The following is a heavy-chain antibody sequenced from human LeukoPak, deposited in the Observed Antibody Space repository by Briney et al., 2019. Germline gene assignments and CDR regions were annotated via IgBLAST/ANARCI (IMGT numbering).Heavy chain of an antibody. J-gene: IGHJ4*02. D-gene: IGHD5-18*01. V-gene: IGHV3-64*01. CDR2: ISSNGGST. Sequence: GGSLRLSCAASGFTFSSYAMHWVRQAPGKGLEYVSAISSNGGSTYYANSVKGRFTISRDNSKNTLYLQMGSLRAEDMAVYYCARSSRYSYGVGGYFDYWGRGTLVTVSS. CDR1: GFTFSSYA. CDR3: ARSSRYSYGVGGYFDY.